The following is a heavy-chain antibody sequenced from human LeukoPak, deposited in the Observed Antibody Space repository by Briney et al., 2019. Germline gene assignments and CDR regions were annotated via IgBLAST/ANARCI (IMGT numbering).Heavy chain of an antibody. CDR3: ANDHQFRGVIGYFGY. D-gene: IGHD3-10*01. J-gene: IGHJ4*02. V-gene: IGHV3-23*01. CDR1: GFTFSSYA. Sequence: GGSLRFSCAASGFTFSSYAMSWVRQAPGKGLEWVSAISGSGGSTYYADSVKGRFTISRDNSKNTLYLQMNSLRAEDTAVYYCANDHQFRGVIGYFGYWGQGTLVTVSS. CDR2: ISGSGGST.